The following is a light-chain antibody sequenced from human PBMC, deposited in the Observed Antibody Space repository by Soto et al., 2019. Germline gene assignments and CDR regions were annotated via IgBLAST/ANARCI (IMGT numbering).Light chain of an antibody. V-gene: IGLV2-14*01. Sequence: QSVLTQPASVSGSPGQSITISCTGTSSDVGGYNFVSWFQHHPGKAPKLIIFEVSNRPSGVSNRFSGSKSGNTASLTISGLQAEDEADYYCSSYTTNITPVVFGGGTKLTVL. CDR1: SSDVGGYNF. CDR2: EVS. J-gene: IGLJ2*01. CDR3: SSYTTNITPVV.